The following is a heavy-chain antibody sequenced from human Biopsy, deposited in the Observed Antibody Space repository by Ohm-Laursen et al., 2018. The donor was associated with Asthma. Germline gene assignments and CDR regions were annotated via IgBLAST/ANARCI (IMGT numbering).Heavy chain of an antibody. D-gene: IGHD3-22*01. J-gene: IGHJ4*02. CDR1: GDSITSGGCC. CDR3: ARIPRGSGSYFVDY. V-gene: IGHV4-31*02. CDR2: IHHSGTS. Sequence: SQTLSLTWTVSGDSITSGGCCWNWIRQHPGKGLEWIGYIHHSGTSYFNPSLKSRVSFSRDTSKNQFSLRLSSVTAADTAMYYCARIPRGSGSYFVDYWGQGTLVTVSS.